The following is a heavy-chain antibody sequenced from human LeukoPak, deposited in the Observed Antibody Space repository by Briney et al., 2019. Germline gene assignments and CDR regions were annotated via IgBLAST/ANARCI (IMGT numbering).Heavy chain of an antibody. D-gene: IGHD3-16*01. CDR2: IKGDGSER. Sequence: GGSLRLSCAASGFTFSTCWMSWVRQAPGKGLEWVANIKGDGSERHYVDSVRGRFTISRDNAKSSLYLQMDSLRAEDTGVYYRVSAFTPGSHYWGQGTLVSVSS. CDR3: VSAFTPGSHY. J-gene: IGHJ4*02. CDR1: GFTFSTCW. V-gene: IGHV3-7*01.